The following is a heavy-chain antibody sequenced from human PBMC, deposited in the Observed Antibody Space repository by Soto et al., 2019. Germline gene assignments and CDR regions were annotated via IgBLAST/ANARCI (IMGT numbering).Heavy chain of an antibody. CDR1: GSTFSSYA. J-gene: IGHJ4*02. CDR2: ISGSGGST. CDR3: ARVILEWDLLDIRDQASHSSYY. V-gene: IGHV3-23*01. D-gene: IGHD3-3*01. Sequence: GGSLRLSCAASGSTFSSYAMSWVRQAPGKGLEWVSAISGSGGSTYYADSVKGRFTISRDNSKNTLYLQMNSLRAEDTAVYYCARVILEWDLLDIRDQASHSSYYWGQGTLGTVSS.